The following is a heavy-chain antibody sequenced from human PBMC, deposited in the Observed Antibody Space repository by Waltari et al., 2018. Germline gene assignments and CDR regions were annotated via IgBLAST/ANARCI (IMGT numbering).Heavy chain of an antibody. CDR2: IYYSGST. V-gene: IGHV4-59*01. CDR1: GGSISSYY. J-gene: IGHJ4*02. CDR3: ARDLRTDGYNLEGAFDY. D-gene: IGHD5-12*01. Sequence: QVQLQESGPGLVKPSETLSLTCTVSGGSISSYYWSCIRQPPGKGLEWIGYIYYSGSTNYNPSLKSRVTISVDTSKNQFSLKLSSVTAADTAVYYCARDLRTDGYNLEGAFDYWGQGTLVTVSS.